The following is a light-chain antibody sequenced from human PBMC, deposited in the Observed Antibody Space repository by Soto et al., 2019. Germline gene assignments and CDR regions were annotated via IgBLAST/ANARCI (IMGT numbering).Light chain of an antibody. CDR1: SSGVGGYNY. V-gene: IGLV2-8*01. CDR2: EVS. Sequence: QSVLTQPPSASGSPGQSVTISCTGTSSGVGGYNYVSWYQQHPGKAPKLMIYEVSKRPSGVPDRFSGSKSGNTASLTVSGLQAEDEADYYCSSYAGSNKIFGGGTKVTVL. J-gene: IGLJ2*01. CDR3: SSYAGSNKI.